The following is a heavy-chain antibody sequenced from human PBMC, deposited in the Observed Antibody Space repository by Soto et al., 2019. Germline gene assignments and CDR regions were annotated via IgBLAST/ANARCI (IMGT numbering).Heavy chain of an antibody. CDR1: GDSVSNYY. CDR2: ISYSGTT. V-gene: IGHV4-59*02. CDR3: TSTDSTPYYFDY. Sequence: QVQLQESGPGLVKPSETLSLTCIVSGDSVSNYYWSWIRQPPGKGLEWIGYISYSGTTKYNPSLGSRATMSVDKSKNRFSLKLNSVTAADTAVYYCTSTDSTPYYFDYWGQGTLVTVSS. D-gene: IGHD2-2*01. J-gene: IGHJ4*02.